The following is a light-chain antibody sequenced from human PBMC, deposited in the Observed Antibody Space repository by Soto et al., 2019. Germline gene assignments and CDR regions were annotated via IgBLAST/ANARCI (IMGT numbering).Light chain of an antibody. Sequence: QSVLTQPRSVSGSPGQSVTISCTGTSSDVGGYNYVYWYQQHPGKAPKLMIYDVSKRPSGVPDRFSGSKSGNTASLTISGLQAEDEADDYCCSYAGSYTFHVVFGGGTKLTVL. V-gene: IGLV2-11*01. CDR1: SSDVGGYNY. CDR2: DVS. CDR3: CSYAGSYTFHVV. J-gene: IGLJ2*01.